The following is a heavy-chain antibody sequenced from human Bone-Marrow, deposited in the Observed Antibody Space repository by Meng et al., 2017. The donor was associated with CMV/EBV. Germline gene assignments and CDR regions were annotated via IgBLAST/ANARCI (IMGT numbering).Heavy chain of an antibody. CDR2: IYYSGST. Sequence: SETLSLTCTVSGGSISSGGYYWSWIRQHPGKGLEWIGYIYYSGSTYYNPSLKSRVTISVDTSKNQFSLKLSSVTAADTAVYYCARILFLHCSSTSCYPYYYYGMDVWGQGTTVTVSS. D-gene: IGHD2-2*01. CDR3: ARILFLHCSSTSCYPYYYYGMDV. CDR1: GGSISSGGYY. J-gene: IGHJ6*02. V-gene: IGHV4-31*03.